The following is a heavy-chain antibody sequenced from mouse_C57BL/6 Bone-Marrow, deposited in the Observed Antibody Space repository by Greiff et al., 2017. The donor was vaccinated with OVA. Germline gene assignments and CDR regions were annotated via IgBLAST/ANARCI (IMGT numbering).Heavy chain of an antibody. J-gene: IGHJ4*01. CDR1: GFTFNTYA. V-gene: IGHV10-3*01. CDR2: IRSKSSNYAT. CDR3: VRGLCGNYHYYAMDY. Sequence: EVQRVESGGGLVQPKGSLKLSCAASGFTFNTYAMHWVRQAPGKGLEWVARIRSKSSNYATYYADSVKDRFTISRDDSQSMLYLQMNNLKTEDTAMYYCVRGLCGNYHYYAMDYWGQGTSVTVSS. D-gene: IGHD2-1*01.